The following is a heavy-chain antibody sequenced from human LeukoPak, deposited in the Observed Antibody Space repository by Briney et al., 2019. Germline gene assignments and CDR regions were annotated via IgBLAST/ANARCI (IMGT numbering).Heavy chain of an antibody. CDR1: SGSTTGYY. CDR3: ARETRYNYGSGSYSSVGFAIDY. J-gene: IGHJ4*02. Sequence: SETLSLTCTVYSGSTTGYYWSWIRQPPGKGLEWIGYIYYSGTTNYNPSLKSRVTISVDTSKNQFSLKLSSVTAADTAVYYCARETRYNYGSGSYSSVGFAIDYWGQGTLVTVSS. CDR2: IYYSGTT. V-gene: IGHV4-59*01. D-gene: IGHD3-10*01.